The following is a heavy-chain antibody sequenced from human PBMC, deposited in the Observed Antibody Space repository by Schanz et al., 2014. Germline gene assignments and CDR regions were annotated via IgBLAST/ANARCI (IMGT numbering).Heavy chain of an antibody. CDR3: AKSLESCPGGRCSRGYIGY. Sequence: EVQLVESGGGLVQPGGSLRLSCAASGFTFTNYAMSWVRQAPGKGLEWVSLISDSGDTAYYADSVKGRFTISRDNFKGALYLQMSSLRAEDTAVYYCAKSLESCPGGRCSRGYIGYWGQGTLVTVSS. J-gene: IGHJ4*02. CDR2: ISDSGDTA. D-gene: IGHD2-8*02. V-gene: IGHV3-23*04. CDR1: GFTFTNYA.